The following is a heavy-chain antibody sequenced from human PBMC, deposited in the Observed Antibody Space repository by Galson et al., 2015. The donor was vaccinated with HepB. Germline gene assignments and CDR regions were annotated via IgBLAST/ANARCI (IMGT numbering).Heavy chain of an antibody. CDR2: LKSKTDGGTT. V-gene: IGHV3-15*01. D-gene: IGHD2-15*01. J-gene: IGHJ4*02. CDR1: GFSFSNAW. Sequence: SLRLSCAASGFSFSNAWMNWVRQAPGKGLEWVGRLKSKTDGGTTDYAAPVKGRFIISRDDSKNTLYLQMNSLKTEDTAVYYCQCSGGSAVLDYWGQGTLVTVSS. CDR3: QCSGGSAVLDY.